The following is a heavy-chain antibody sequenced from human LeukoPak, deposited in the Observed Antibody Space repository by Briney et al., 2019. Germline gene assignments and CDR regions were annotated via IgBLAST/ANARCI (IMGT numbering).Heavy chain of an antibody. CDR3: ARGGMIVVDY. J-gene: IGHJ4*02. CDR1: GFTFSSYG. V-gene: IGHV3-23*01. D-gene: IGHD3-22*01. CDR2: ISGSGGST. Sequence: TGGSLRLSCAASGFTFSSYGMSWVRQAPGKGLEWVSAISGSGGSTYYADSVKGRFTISRDNSKNTLFLQMNSLRAEDTAVYYCARGGMIVVDYWGQGTLVTVSS.